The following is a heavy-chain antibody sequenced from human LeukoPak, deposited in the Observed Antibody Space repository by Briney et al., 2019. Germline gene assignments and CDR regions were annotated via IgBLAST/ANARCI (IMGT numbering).Heavy chain of an antibody. Sequence: PGGSLRLSCAASGFTFSSYAMSWVRQAPGKGLEWVSTISDSGYSTYYADSVKGRFTISRDNSKNTLYFQVNNLRAEDTAVYYCARGGWYSRSLYWGYFDYGGQGTLVTVS. CDR2: ISDSGYST. CDR1: GFTFSSYA. CDR3: ARGGWYSRSLYWGYFDY. V-gene: IGHV3-23*01. J-gene: IGHJ4*02. D-gene: IGHD6-13*01.